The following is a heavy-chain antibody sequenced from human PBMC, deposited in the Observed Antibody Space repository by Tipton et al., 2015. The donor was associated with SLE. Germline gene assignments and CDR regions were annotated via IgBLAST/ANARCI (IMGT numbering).Heavy chain of an antibody. V-gene: IGHV4-31*03. D-gene: IGHD6-6*01. J-gene: IGHJ4*02. Sequence: TLSLTCIVSGGSIINGGYYWSWIRQHPGKGLEWSGYIDYSGNTYYKSSLKSRVTISVDTSKNQFSLKLSSVTAADTAVYYCARMVIAARQVCYFDYWGQGTLVTVSS. CDR1: GGSIINGGYY. CDR3: ARMVIAARQVCYFDY. CDR2: IDYSGNT.